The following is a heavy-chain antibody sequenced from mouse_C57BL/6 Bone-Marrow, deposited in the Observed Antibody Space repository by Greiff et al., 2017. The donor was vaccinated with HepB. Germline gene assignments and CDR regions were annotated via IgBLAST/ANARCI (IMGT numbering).Heavy chain of an antibody. CDR2: INPSTGGT. D-gene: IGHD2-4*01. CDR3: ARYLYDYDPYWYFDV. V-gene: IGHV1-42*01. CDR1: GYSFTGYY. J-gene: IGHJ1*03. Sequence: VHVKQSGPELVKPGASVKISCKASGYSFTGYYMNWVKQSPEKSLEWIEEINPSTGGTTYNQKFKAKATLTVDKSSSTAYMQLKSLTSEDSAVYYCARYLYDYDPYWYFDVWGTGTTVTVSS.